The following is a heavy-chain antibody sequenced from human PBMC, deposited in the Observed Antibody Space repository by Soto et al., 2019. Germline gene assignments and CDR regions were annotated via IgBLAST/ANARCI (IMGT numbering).Heavy chain of an antibody. CDR2: ISGYNGDT. Sequence: QGHLVQSGAEVKKPGTSVKVSSKASGYTFTRNRISWVRQAPGQGLEWMGWISGYNGDTNYAQNLQGRVTMTIDTSTSTAYMELRSLTSDDTSVYYCAKNGQPPYYYYGLDVWGQGTTVTVSS. J-gene: IGHJ6*02. CDR1: GYTFTRNR. CDR3: AKNGQPPYYYYGLDV. D-gene: IGHD2-8*01. V-gene: IGHV1-18*01.